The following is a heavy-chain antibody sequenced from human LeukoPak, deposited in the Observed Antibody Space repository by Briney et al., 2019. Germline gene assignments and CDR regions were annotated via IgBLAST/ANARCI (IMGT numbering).Heavy chain of an antibody. V-gene: IGHV4-59*01. Sequence: SETLSLTCTVSGGSISSYYWSWIRQPLGKGLEWIGYIYYSGSTNYNPSLKSRVTISVDTSKNQFSLKLSSVTAADTAVYYCARSRSSITVAGLPSNWFDPWGQGTLVTVSS. CDR2: IYYSGST. D-gene: IGHD6-19*01. J-gene: IGHJ5*02. CDR1: GGSISSYY. CDR3: ARSRSSITVAGLPSNWFDP.